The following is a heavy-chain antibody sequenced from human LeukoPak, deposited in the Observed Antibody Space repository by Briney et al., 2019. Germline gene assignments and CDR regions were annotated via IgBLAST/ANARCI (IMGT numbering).Heavy chain of an antibody. J-gene: IGHJ4*02. D-gene: IGHD3-3*01. Sequence: PGGSLRLSCAASGFTFSDYYMSWIRQAPGRGLEWVSYISSSGSTIYYADSVKGRFTISRDNAKNSLYLQMNSLRAEDTAVYYCASLSIFGVVGDYWGQGTLVTVSS. CDR2: ISSSGSTI. CDR3: ASLSIFGVVGDY. V-gene: IGHV3-11*01. CDR1: GFTFSDYY.